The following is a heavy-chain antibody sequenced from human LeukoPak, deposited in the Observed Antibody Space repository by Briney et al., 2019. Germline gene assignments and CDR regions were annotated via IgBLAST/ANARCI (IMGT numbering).Heavy chain of an antibody. V-gene: IGHV3-21*01. CDR3: ARDTGPSGGEH. D-gene: IGHD6-25*01. CDR2: ISSSSSYI. Sequence: GGSLRLSCAASGFAFSSYGMHWVRQAPGKGLEWVSSISSSSSYIYYADSVKGRFTISRDNAKNSLYLQMNSLRAEDTAVYYCARDTGPSGGEHWGQGTLVTVSS. J-gene: IGHJ1*01. CDR1: GFAFSSYG.